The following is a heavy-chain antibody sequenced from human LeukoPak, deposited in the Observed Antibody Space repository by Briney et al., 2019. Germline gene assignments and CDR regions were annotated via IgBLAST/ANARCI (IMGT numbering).Heavy chain of an antibody. V-gene: IGHV4-39*07. CDR1: GGSISSSSYY. J-gene: IGHJ5*02. Sequence: PSETLSLTCTVSGGSISSSSYYWGWIRQPPGKGLEWIGSIYYSGSTYYNPSLKSRVTISVDTSKNQFSLKLSSVTAADTAVYYCARGRPPRSSWYLRNWFDPWGQGTLVTVSS. D-gene: IGHD6-13*01. CDR2: IYYSGST. CDR3: ARGRPPRSSWYLRNWFDP.